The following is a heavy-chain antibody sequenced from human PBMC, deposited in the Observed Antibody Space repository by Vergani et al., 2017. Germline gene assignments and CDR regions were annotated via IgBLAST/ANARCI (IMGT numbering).Heavy chain of an antibody. CDR2: IDEYGNRA. J-gene: IGHJ5*01. V-gene: IGHV3-74*03. Sequence: EVQLVESGGGSVQSGGSLRLSCVASGFSFNTFWMHWVRQVPGKGLMWVARIDEYGNRATYGDFETGRFTISRDNAKNTVFLQMNNLRADVAGVYYCVHTEYCTGIACNTRFDSWGQGALVTVSS. CDR3: VHTEYCTGIACNTRFDS. D-gene: IGHD2-8*02. CDR1: GFSFNTFW.